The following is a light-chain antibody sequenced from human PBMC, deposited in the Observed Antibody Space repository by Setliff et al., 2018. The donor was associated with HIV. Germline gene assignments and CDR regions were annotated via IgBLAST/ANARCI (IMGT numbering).Light chain of an antibody. Sequence: QSALTQPRSVSGSPGQSVTISCTGTSRDVGDYNYVSWYQQYPGKAPKLIIYDVYKRPSGVPDRLSGSKSGNTASLTISGLQAEDEADYYCCSYAGSRAWVFGTGTKVT. CDR1: SRDVGDYNY. CDR2: DVY. V-gene: IGLV2-11*01. CDR3: CSYAGSRAWV. J-gene: IGLJ1*01.